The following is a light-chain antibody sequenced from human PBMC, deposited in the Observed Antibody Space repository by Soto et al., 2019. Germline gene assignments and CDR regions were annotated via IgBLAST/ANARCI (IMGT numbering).Light chain of an antibody. J-gene: IGKJ1*01. V-gene: IGKV1-5*01. CDR3: QQYHSYPWT. CDR1: QSMSKW. Sequence: DIPMTQSPSTLSASVGDRVTITCRASQSMSKWLAWYQQKPGKAPKLLIYDASNLQTGVPSRFSGSGSGTEFTLTISSLQPDDLGTYYCQQYHSYPWTFGQGTKLEVK. CDR2: DAS.